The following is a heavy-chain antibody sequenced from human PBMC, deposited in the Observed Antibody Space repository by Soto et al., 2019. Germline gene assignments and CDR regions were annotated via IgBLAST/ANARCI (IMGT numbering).Heavy chain of an antibody. CDR3: ARGGLALMDV. CDR1: GYTFTSYA. V-gene: IGHV1-3*01. CDR2: INGGNGNT. Sequence: QVQPVQSGAEVKKPGASVKVSCKASGYTFTSYAMHWVRQAPGQRLEWMGWINGGNGNTKYSQKFQGRVTITKDTFASTAYMELSSLRSEDTAVYYCARGGLALMDVWGQGTTVPVSS. D-gene: IGHD3-16*01. J-gene: IGHJ6*02.